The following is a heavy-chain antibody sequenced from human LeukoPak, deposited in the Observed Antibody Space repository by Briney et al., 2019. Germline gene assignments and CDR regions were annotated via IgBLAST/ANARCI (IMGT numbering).Heavy chain of an antibody. CDR1: GYSFTSYW. Sequence: PGESLKISRKGSGYSFTSYWIGWVRQMPGKGLEWMGIIYPGDSDTRYSPSFQGQVTISADKSISTAYLQWSSLKASDTAMYYCARGNGDDGDYVPDAFDIWGQGTMVTVSS. CDR3: ARGNGDDGDYVPDAFDI. V-gene: IGHV5-51*01. CDR2: IYPGDSDT. J-gene: IGHJ3*02. D-gene: IGHD4-17*01.